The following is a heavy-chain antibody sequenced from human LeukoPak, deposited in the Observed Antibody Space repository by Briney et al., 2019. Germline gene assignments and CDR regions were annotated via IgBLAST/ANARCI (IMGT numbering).Heavy chain of an antibody. D-gene: IGHD3-22*01. CDR2: INPSGGST. V-gene: IGHV1-46*03. Sequence: ASVKVSCKASGYTFTSYYMHWVRQAPGQGLEWMGIINPSGGSTSYAQKFQGRVTMTRDTSTSTVYTELSSLRSEDTAVYYCARDPTYYYDSSGYPLYYFDYWGQGTLVTVSS. J-gene: IGHJ4*02. CDR3: ARDPTYYYDSSGYPLYYFDY. CDR1: GYTFTSYY.